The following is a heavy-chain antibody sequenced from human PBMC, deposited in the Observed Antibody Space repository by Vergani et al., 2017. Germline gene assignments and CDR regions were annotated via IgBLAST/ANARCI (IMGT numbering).Heavy chain of an antibody. D-gene: IGHD5-12*01. Sequence: QVQLVESAGGVVQPGGSLRLSCAASGFTFSNFGMHWIRQAPGKGLEWLAYIRYDGSNKYYADSVKGRFTISRDNSKNTLYLQMNSLRAEDTAVYYCARDRKVPEDRMATINWFDPWGQGTLVTVSS. J-gene: IGHJ5*02. V-gene: IGHV3-30*02. CDR1: GFTFSNFG. CDR2: IRYDGSNK. CDR3: ARDRKVPEDRMATINWFDP.